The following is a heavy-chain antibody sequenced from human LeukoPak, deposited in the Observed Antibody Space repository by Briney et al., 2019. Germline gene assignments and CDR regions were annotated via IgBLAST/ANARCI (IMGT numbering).Heavy chain of an antibody. CDR1: GGSISSYY. V-gene: IGHV4-59*08. CDR3: ARLYGVSSAVGYYYGMDV. CDR2: IYNSGST. J-gene: IGHJ6*02. D-gene: IGHD3-10*02. Sequence: PSETLSLTCTVAGGSISSYYWSWIRHPPGKGLEWNGYIYNSGSTNYNPSLKSRVTISVDTSKNQFSLKLSSVTAADTAVYYCARLYGVSSAVGYYYGMDVWGQGTTVTVSS.